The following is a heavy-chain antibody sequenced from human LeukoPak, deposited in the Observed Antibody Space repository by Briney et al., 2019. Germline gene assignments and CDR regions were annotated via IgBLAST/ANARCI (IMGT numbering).Heavy chain of an antibody. Sequence: ASVKVSCKASGYTFTSYYMHWVRQAPGQGLEWMGIINPSGGSTSYAQKFQGRVTITADKSTSTAYMELSSLRSEDTAVYYCAREEVGIKNSREGRHFDYWGQGTLVTVSS. CDR3: AREEVGIKNSREGRHFDY. D-gene: IGHD1-14*01. CDR2: INPSGGST. J-gene: IGHJ4*02. CDR1: GYTFTSYY. V-gene: IGHV1-46*01.